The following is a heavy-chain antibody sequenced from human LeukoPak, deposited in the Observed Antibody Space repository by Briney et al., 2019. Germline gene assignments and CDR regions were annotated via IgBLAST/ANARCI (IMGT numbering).Heavy chain of an antibody. D-gene: IGHD3-22*01. V-gene: IGHV3-23*01. Sequence: GGSLRLSCAASGFTFSSYAMIWVRQAPGKGLEWVSAISGSGGSTYYADSVKGRFTISRDNSKNTLYLQMNSLRAEDTAVYYCAKEEGSSYYYDSSGYLFDYWGQGTLVTVSS. CDR3: AKEEGSSYYYDSSGYLFDY. CDR2: ISGSGGST. CDR1: GFTFSSYA. J-gene: IGHJ4*02.